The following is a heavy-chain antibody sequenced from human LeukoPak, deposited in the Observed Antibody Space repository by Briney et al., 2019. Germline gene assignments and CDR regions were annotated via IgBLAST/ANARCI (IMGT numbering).Heavy chain of an antibody. D-gene: IGHD3-9*01. CDR2: ISSSSSYI. CDR1: GFTFSSYS. CDR3: ARDLPYVDWSRRNPIDY. V-gene: IGHV3-21*01. J-gene: IGHJ4*02. Sequence: GGSLRLSCADSGFTFSSYSMNWVRQAPGKGVGWVSSISSSSSYIYYADSVKGRFTISRDNAKNSLYLQMNSLRAEDTAVYYCARDLPYVDWSRRNPIDYWGQGTLVTVSS.